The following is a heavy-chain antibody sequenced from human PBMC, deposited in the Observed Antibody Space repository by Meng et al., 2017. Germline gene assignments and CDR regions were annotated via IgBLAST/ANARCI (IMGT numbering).Heavy chain of an antibody. Sequence: QGQLVQSGAEVKKPGASVKVSCKASGYTFTGYYLHWVRQAPGQGLEWMGRINPNSGGTNYAQKFQGRVTMTRDTSISTAYMELSRLRSDGTAVYYCARALIVVANWFDPWGQGTLVTVSS. J-gene: IGHJ5*02. CDR1: GYTFTGYY. D-gene: IGHD3-22*01. V-gene: IGHV1-2*06. CDR2: INPNSGGT. CDR3: ARALIVVANWFDP.